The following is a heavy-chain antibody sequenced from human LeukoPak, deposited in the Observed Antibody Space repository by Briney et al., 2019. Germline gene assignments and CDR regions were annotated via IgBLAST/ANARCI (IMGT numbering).Heavy chain of an antibody. CDR2: ISGSSSNT. D-gene: IGHD3-16*01. CDR1: GYTFMSHG. J-gene: IGHJ3*02. V-gene: IGHV1-18*01. Sequence: ASVKVSCKAYGYTFMSHGISWVRQAPGQGLEWMGWISGSSSNTDYAQRLQGRVTMTTDTSTTTAYMELRSLRSDDTAVYYCARATGTWGHDGFDIWGQGTMVTVSS. CDR3: ARATGTWGHDGFDI.